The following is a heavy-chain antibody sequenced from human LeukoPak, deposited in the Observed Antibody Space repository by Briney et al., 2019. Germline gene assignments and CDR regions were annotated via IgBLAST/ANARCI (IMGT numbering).Heavy chain of an antibody. CDR3: ARAARYYGSSGAHAFDI. CDR2: IGIAGDT. Sequence: TGGSLRLSCAASGFTFSTYDMHWVRHASGQGLEWVSGIGIAGDTHYPGSVKGRFTISRENVKNSLHLQMNSLRAGDTAVYYCARAARYYGSSGAHAFDIWGQGTMVTVS. D-gene: IGHD2-15*01. J-gene: IGHJ3*02. CDR1: GFTFSTYD. V-gene: IGHV3-13*01.